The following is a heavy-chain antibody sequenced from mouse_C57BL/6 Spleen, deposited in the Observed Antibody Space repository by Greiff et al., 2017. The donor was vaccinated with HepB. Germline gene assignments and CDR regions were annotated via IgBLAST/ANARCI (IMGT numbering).Heavy chain of an antibody. CDR2: IDPSDSYT. Sequence: VKLQQPGAELVRPGTSVKLSCKASGYTFTSYWMHWVKQRPGQGLEWIGVIDPSDSYTNYNQKFKGKATLTVDTSSSTAYMQLSSLTSEDSAVYYCAREIYYSNPGGFAYWGQGTLVTVSA. CDR1: GYTFTSYW. D-gene: IGHD2-5*01. V-gene: IGHV1-59*01. J-gene: IGHJ3*01. CDR3: AREIYYSNPGGFAY.